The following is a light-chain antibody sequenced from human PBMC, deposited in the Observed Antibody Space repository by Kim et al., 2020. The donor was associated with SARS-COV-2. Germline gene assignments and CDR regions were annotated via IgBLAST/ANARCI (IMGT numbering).Light chain of an antibody. CDR2: GAS. J-gene: IGKJ4*01. CDR3: QQYDDWPPIT. CDR1: ESISIN. V-gene: IGKV3-15*01. Sequence: AQGERATLPCRASESISINVAWYQQKPGQPPRLLMYGASTRATGVPARFSGGGSGTEFTLTISSLQSDDCAIYYCQQYDDWPPITFGGGTKVDIK.